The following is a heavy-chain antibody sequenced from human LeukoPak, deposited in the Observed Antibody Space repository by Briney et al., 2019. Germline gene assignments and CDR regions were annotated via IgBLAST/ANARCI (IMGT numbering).Heavy chain of an antibody. Sequence: KPSETLSLTCNVSGGSISSYYWSWIRQPPGKGLEWIGYIYYSGSTNYNPSLKSRVTILVDTSKNQFSLKLSSVTAADTVVYYCARHGYDILTGLIWGQGTMVTVSS. J-gene: IGHJ3*02. D-gene: IGHD3-9*01. V-gene: IGHV4-59*08. CDR1: GGSISSYY. CDR2: IYYSGST. CDR3: ARHGYDILTGLI.